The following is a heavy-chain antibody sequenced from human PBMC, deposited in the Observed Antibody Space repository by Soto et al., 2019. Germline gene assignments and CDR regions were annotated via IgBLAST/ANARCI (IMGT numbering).Heavy chain of an antibody. CDR1: GGTFSTYA. J-gene: IGHJ5*02. CDR3: ARVHLTSSWAYTWFDP. CDR2: IIPLFGTA. Sequence: SVKVSCKASGGTFSTYAITWVRQAPGQGLEWMGGIIPLFGTAKYAQRFQGRVTITADESTSTAYMELSSLRFEDTAVYYCARVHLTSSWAYTWFDPWGQGTGVTVSS. D-gene: IGHD6-13*01. V-gene: IGHV1-69*13.